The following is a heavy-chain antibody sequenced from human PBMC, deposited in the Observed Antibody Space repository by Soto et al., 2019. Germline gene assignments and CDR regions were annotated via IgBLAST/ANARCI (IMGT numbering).Heavy chain of an antibody. Sequence: QVQLVQSGAEVKKPGASVMVSCRASGYTFTSHYMHWVRQAPGQGLEWMGMIDPSGGATTYAQKFQGRVTITRDTSTTTVYMELSSLRPEDTAVYSCSRGLWQWLFDYWDQGTLVTVSS. J-gene: IGHJ4*02. D-gene: IGHD6-19*01. CDR1: GYTFTSHY. CDR3: SRGLWQWLFDY. V-gene: IGHV1-46*03. CDR2: IDPSGGAT.